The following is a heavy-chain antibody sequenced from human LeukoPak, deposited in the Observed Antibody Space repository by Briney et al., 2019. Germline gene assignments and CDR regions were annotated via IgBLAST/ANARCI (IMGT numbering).Heavy chain of an antibody. CDR1: GLTVSSNY. D-gene: IGHD1-26*01. CDR2: ISSSSYI. J-gene: IGHJ3*02. Sequence: PGGSLRLSCAASGLTVSSNYMNWVRQAPGKGLEWVSSISSSSYIYYADSVKGRFTISRDNAKNSLYLQMNSLRAEDTAVYYCAREGSLDAFDIWGQGTMVTVSS. V-gene: IGHV3-69-1*01. CDR3: AREGSLDAFDI.